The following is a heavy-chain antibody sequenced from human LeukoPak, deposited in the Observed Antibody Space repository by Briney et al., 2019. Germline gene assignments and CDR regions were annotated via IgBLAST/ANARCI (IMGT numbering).Heavy chain of an antibody. J-gene: IGHJ3*02. CDR3: AIPYYYDSSGYYQGVDAFDM. CDR2: IYPADSNT. CDR1: GYSFTSYW. V-gene: IGHV5-51*01. D-gene: IGHD3-22*01. Sequence: GESLKISCKGYGYSFTSYWIGWVRQMPGKGLEWMGIIYPADSNTRYSPSFQGQVTMSADKSINTAYLQWSSLKASDTAVYYCAIPYYYDSSGYYQGVDAFDMWGQGTRVTVSS.